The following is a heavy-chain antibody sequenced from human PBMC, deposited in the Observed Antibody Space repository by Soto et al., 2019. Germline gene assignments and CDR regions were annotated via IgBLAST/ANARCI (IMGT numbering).Heavy chain of an antibody. V-gene: IGHV4-59*08. J-gene: IGHJ3*02. CDR3: ARHSLLAVADDAFDI. Sequence: SETLSLTCTVSGGSISSYYWSWIRQPPGKGLEWIGYIYYSGSTNYNPSLKSRVTISVDTSKNQLSLKLSSVTAADTAVYYCARHSLLAVADDAFDIWGQGTMVTVSS. CDR1: GGSISSYY. D-gene: IGHD6-19*01. CDR2: IYYSGST.